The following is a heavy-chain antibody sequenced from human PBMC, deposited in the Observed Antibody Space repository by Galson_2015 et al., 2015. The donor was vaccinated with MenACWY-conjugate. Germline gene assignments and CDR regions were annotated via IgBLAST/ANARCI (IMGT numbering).Heavy chain of an antibody. Sequence: SCKASGYTFTTYAMHWVRQAPGQRLEWMGWINPANGNTKYSQNFQGRLTFTRDTSATTVYMELSSLRSEDTAMFYCVRDSIVVVPAVLRGGYFDYWGQGTLVTVSS. D-gene: IGHD2-2*01. V-gene: IGHV1-3*01. CDR2: INPANGNT. J-gene: IGHJ4*02. CDR3: VRDSIVVVPAVLRGGYFDY. CDR1: GYTFTTYA.